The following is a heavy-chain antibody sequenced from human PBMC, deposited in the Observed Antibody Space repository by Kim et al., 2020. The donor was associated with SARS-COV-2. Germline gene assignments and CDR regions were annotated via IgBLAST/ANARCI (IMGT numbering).Heavy chain of an antibody. CDR3: AREIKGLRFDWFDP. Sequence: SETLSLTCTVSGGSISSGDYYWSWIRQPPGKGLEWIGYIYYSGSTYYNPSLKSRVTISVDTSKNQFSLKLSSVTAADTAVYYCAREIKGLRFDWFDPWGQGTLVTVSS. V-gene: IGHV4-30-4*01. D-gene: IGHD3-3*01. J-gene: IGHJ5*02. CDR1: GGSISSGDYY. CDR2: IYYSGST.